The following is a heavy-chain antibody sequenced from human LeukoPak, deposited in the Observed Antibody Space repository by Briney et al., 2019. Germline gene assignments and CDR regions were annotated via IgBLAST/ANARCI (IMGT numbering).Heavy chain of an antibody. CDR3: AKVSWSRSDRDY. Sequence: PGGSLRLSCAASGLTFNAYDLSWVRQAPGKGLDWVSGITGSGGTAVYADSVKGRFTISRDNSKNTLHLQMNSLRAEDTAVYYCAKVSWSRSDRDYWGQGTLVTVSS. D-gene: IGHD3-3*01. CDR2: ITGSGGTA. J-gene: IGHJ4*02. CDR1: GLTFNAYD. V-gene: IGHV3-23*01.